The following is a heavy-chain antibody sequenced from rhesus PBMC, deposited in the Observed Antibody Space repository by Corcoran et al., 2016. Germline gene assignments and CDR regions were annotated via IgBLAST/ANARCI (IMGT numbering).Heavy chain of an antibody. Sequence: QVQLQESGPGLVKPSEPLSLPCAVSGGSITTGSSYWSWIRQPPGKGLEWIGYITNSGSTSYNPSHKSRVTISRDTSKNLFSRRLTSVTAADTAVYYCTRFADWGQGVLVTVSS. J-gene: IGHJ4*01. CDR1: GGSITTGSSY. CDR2: ITNSGST. CDR3: TRFAD. V-gene: IGHV4-122*02.